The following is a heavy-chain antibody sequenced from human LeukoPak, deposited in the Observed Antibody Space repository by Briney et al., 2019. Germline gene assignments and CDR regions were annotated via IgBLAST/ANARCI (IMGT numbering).Heavy chain of an antibody. Sequence: KPSETLSLTCTVSGGSISSYYWSWIRQPPGKGLEWIGYIYYSGSTNYNPSLKSRVTISVDTSKNQFSLKLSSVTAADTAVYYCARFLHSYGFDYWGQGTLVTVSP. CDR3: ARFLHSYGFDY. D-gene: IGHD5-18*01. V-gene: IGHV4-59*01. J-gene: IGHJ4*02. CDR1: GGSISSYY. CDR2: IYYSGST.